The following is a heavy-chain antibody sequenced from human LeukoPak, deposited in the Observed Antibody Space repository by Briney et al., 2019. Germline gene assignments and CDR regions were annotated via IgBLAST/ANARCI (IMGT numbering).Heavy chain of an antibody. Sequence: ASVKVSCKASGYTFTGYYMPWVRQAPGQGLEWMGWINPNSGGTNYAQKFQGRVTMTRDTSISTAYMELSRLRSDDTAVYYCARDRDYYDSSGYYYDWGQGTLVTVSS. J-gene: IGHJ4*02. CDR1: GYTFTGYY. D-gene: IGHD3-22*01. V-gene: IGHV1-2*02. CDR2: INPNSGGT. CDR3: ARDRDYYDSSGYYYD.